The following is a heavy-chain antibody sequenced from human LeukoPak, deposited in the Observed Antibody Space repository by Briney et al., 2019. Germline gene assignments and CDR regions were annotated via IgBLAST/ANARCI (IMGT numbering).Heavy chain of an antibody. CDR2: IYDAVST. D-gene: IGHD5-12*01. V-gene: IGHV4-59*01. CDR3: ARISRGYTSASDY. CDR1: GASINNYY. Sequence: SETLSLTCTVSGASINNYYWTWIRQPPGEGLEWIGYIYDAVSTDYNPSLKSRVTVSADSSKNQFSLNLSSVTAADTAVYYCARISRGYTSASDYWGQGILVTVSS. J-gene: IGHJ4*02.